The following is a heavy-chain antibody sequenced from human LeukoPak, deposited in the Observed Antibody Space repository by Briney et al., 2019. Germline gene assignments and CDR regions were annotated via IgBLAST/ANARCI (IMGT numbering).Heavy chain of an antibody. D-gene: IGHD2-2*01. CDR3: ARGYIVVVPAAFYYYYDMDV. V-gene: IGHV1-2*02. CDR1: GYTFTGYY. CDR2: INPNSGGT. J-gene: IGHJ6*02. Sequence: ASVKVSYKASGYTFTGYYMHWVRQAPGQGLEWMGWINPNSGGTNYAQKFQGRVTMTRDTSISTAYMELSRLRSDDTAVYYCARGYIVVVPAAFYYYYDMDVWGQGTTVTVSS.